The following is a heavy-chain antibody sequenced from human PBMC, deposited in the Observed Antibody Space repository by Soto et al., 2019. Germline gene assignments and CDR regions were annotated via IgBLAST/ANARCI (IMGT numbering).Heavy chain of an antibody. CDR1: VCTFSNYA. V-gene: IGHV3-30-3*01. J-gene: IGHJ1*01. CDR2: ISYDGSNK. CDR3: AKDPYDSSSYYLSQH. D-gene: IGHD3-22*01. Sequence: VGSLRLSCASSVCTFSNYAIHCVRHSPGKWLEWVAVISYDGSNKYYADSVKGRFTISRDNSKKTLYLQMNSLRTEDTAVYYCAKDPYDSSSYYLSQHWGQGTMVRVS.